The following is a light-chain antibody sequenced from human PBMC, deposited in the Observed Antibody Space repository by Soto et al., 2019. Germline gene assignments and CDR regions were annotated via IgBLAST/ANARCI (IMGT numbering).Light chain of an antibody. CDR3: QHYSSYPLT. CDR2: GAS. V-gene: IGKV3-15*01. J-gene: IGKJ4*01. Sequence: ETVMTQSPATLSVSPGERATLSCRASQSVSSNLAWYQQKPGQAPRLLIYGASTKATDIPARFSGSGSGTEFTLTINSLQSEDFATYYCQHYSSYPLTFGGGTKVEL. CDR1: QSVSSN.